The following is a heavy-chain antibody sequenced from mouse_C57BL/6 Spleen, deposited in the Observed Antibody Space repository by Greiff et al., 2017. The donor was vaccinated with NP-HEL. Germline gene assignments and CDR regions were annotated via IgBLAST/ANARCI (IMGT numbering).Heavy chain of an antibody. D-gene: IGHD2-1*01. V-gene: IGHV1-64*01. CDR3: AAYGNYWYFDV. CDR2: IYPNSGST. CDR1: GYTFTSYW. Sequence: QVQLQQPGAELVKPGASVKLSCKASGYTFTSYWMHWVKQRPGQGLEWIGMIYPNSGSTNYNEKFKSKATLTVDKSSSTAYMQLSSLTSEVSAVYYCAAYGNYWYFDVWGTGTTVTVSS. J-gene: IGHJ1*03.